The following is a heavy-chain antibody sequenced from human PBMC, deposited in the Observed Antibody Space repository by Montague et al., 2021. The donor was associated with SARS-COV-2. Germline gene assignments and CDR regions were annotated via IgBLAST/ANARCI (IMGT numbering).Heavy chain of an antibody. V-gene: IGHV4-39*02. D-gene: IGHD2-15*01. CDR3: SRDQGVYCSGGSCYNFDY. Sequence: SETLSLTCTVSGGSISTYYYWGWIRQPPGKGLEWIGSISYGGSTYYNPSLKSRVTISVDTSMNHFSLKLSSVTAADTAVYYCSRDQGVYCSGGSCYNFDYWGQGTLVTVSS. CDR1: GGSISTYYY. CDR2: ISYGGST. J-gene: IGHJ4*02.